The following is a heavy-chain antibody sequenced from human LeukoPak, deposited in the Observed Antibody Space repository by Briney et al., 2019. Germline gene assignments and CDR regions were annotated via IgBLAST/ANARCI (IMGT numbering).Heavy chain of an antibody. Sequence: PGGSLRLSCAASGFTFSSYAMSWVRQAPGKGLEWVSAISGSGGSTYYADSVKGRFTISRDNAKDTLHLQMNRLRAEDTAVYYCARVSVCSSTSCYSVFDYLGQGTLVTVSS. V-gene: IGHV3-23*01. D-gene: IGHD2-2*01. CDR2: ISGSGGST. J-gene: IGHJ4*02. CDR1: GFTFSSYA. CDR3: ARVSVCSSTSCYSVFDY.